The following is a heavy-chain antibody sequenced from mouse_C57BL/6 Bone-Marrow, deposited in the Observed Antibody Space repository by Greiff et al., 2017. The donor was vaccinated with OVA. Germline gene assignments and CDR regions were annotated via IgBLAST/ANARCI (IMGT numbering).Heavy chain of an antibody. CDR2: ISYSGST. Sequence: EVKVVESGPGLAKPSQTLSLTCSVTGYSITSDYWNWIRKFPGNKLEYMGYISYSGSTYYNPSLKSRISITRDTSKNQYYLQLNSVTTEDTATYYCARSYGSSPAWFAYWGQGTLVTVSA. CDR3: ARSYGSSPAWFAY. D-gene: IGHD1-1*01. V-gene: IGHV3-8*01. CDR1: GYSITSDY. J-gene: IGHJ3*01.